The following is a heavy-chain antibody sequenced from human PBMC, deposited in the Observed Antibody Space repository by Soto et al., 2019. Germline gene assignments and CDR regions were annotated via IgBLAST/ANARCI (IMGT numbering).Heavy chain of an antibody. CDR2: ISYDGSNK. CDR1: GVTFCIYA. Sequence: GGSLRLSCAASGVTFCIYAMDWVRQAPGKGLVWVAGISYDGSNKYYADSVKGRFTISRDNSKNTLYLQMNSLRAEDTAVFYCAKDLFVYSSCGMDVWGQGTAVTVSS. J-gene: IGHJ6*02. V-gene: IGHV3-30-3*01. CDR3: AKDLFVYSSCGMDV.